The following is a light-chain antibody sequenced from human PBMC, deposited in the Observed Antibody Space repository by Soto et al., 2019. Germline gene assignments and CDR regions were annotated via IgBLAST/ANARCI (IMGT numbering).Light chain of an antibody. CDR2: DAS. Sequence: EIVLTQSPATLSLSPGERATLSCRASQSVSSYLAWYQQKPGQAPRLLIYDASNRATGIPARFSGSGSGTDFTLTISSLEPEDFGVYYCQQRSNWVTFGGGTKVEIK. CDR3: QQRSNWVT. CDR1: QSVSSY. J-gene: IGKJ4*01. V-gene: IGKV3-11*01.